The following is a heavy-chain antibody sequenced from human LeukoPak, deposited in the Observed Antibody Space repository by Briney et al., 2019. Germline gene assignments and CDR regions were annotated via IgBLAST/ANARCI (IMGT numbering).Heavy chain of an antibody. CDR1: GFTFSSYA. D-gene: IGHD1-26*01. CDR3: AVVGATDAFDI. CDR2: ISSNGGST. J-gene: IGHJ3*02. V-gene: IGHV3-64*01. Sequence: GGSLRLSCAASGFTFSSYAMHWVRQAPGKGLEYVSAISSNGGSTYYANSVKGRFTISRDNSKNTLYLQMGSLRAEDMAVYYCAVVGATDAFDIWGQGTMVTVSS.